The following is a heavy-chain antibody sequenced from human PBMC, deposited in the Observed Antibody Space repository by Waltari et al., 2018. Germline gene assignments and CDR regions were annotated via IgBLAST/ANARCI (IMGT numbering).Heavy chain of an antibody. J-gene: IGHJ4*02. CDR1: GFTFSSYS. Sequence: EVQLVESGGGLVKPGGSLRLSCAASGFTFSSYSMNWVRQAPGKGLEWVSSINSRSSYISYADSMKGRFTISRDNAKNSLYLQMNSLRAEDTAVYYCAREYGGNSAVYFDYWGQGTLVTVSS. CDR2: INSRSSYI. CDR3: AREYGGNSAVYFDY. V-gene: IGHV3-21*01. D-gene: IGHD2-21*02.